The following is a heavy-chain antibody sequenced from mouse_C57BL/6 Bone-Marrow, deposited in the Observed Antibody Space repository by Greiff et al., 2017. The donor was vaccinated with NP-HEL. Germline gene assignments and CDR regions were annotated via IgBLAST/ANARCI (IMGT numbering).Heavy chain of an antibody. Sequence: QVQLQQSGAELVRPGTSVKVSGKASGYAFTNYLIEWVKQRPGQGLEWIGVINPGSGGTNYNEKFKGKATLTADKSSSTAYMQLSSLTSEYAAVYFCARWGWYYFDYWGQGTTLTVSS. CDR2: INPGSGGT. D-gene: IGHD1-1*02. CDR1: GYAFTNYL. CDR3: ARWGWYYFDY. J-gene: IGHJ2*01. V-gene: IGHV1-54*01.